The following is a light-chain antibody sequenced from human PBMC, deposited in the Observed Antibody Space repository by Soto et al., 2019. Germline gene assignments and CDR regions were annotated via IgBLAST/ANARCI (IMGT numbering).Light chain of an antibody. CDR2: EVS. CDR1: STDFVGYTR. Sequence: QSALAQPPSVSGSPGQSVTISCPGTSTDFVGYTRVSWYQQPPGTAPKLMIYEVSKRPSGVPDRFSGAKSGNTASLSISGLQAAAEADYCCGCWSSCNQVLGTGTTATVL. J-gene: IGLJ1*01. V-gene: IGLV2-18*01. CDR3: GCWSSCNQV.